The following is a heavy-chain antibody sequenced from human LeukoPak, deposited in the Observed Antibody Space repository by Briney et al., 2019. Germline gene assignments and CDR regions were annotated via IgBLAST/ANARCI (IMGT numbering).Heavy chain of an antibody. CDR3: ARGSFGL. CDR1: GITFSSYW. Sequence: GGSLRLSCAASGITFSSYWMSWVRQAPGKGLEWVAKIKQDGSEKYYVDSVKGRFTISRDNAKNSLYLKMNSLRAEDTAVYYCARGSFGLWGQGTLVTVSS. V-gene: IGHV3-7*04. J-gene: IGHJ5*02. CDR2: IKQDGSEK.